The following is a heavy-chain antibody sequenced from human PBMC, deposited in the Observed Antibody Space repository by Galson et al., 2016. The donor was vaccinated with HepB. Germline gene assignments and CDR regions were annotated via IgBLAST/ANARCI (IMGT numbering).Heavy chain of an antibody. Sequence: SVKVSCKASGYTFTNYAISWVRQAPGQGLEWMGWISAYNGNTNYAAKLQDRVTMTTDTSTSTAYMEVRSLRSDDTAFYYCARVHRRISIPVSGGDYWGQGTLVTVSS. J-gene: IGHJ4*02. CDR2: ISAYNGNT. D-gene: IGHD6-19*01. CDR1: GYTFTNYA. CDR3: ARVHRRISIPVSGGDY. V-gene: IGHV1-18*04.